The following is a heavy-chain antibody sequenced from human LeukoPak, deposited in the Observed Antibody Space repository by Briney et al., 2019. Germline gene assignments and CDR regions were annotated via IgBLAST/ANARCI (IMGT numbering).Heavy chain of an antibody. D-gene: IGHD1-26*01. CDR1: GGSISSSNW. J-gene: IGHJ4*02. CDR2: IYHSGST. CDR3: ARDQAQYSGSHPHRGPPDT. Sequence: SGTLSLTCAVSGGSISSSNWWSWVRQPPGKGLEWIGEIYHSGSTNYNPSLKSRVTISVDKSKNQFSLKLSSVTAADTAVYYCARDQAQYSGSHPHRGPPDTWGQGTLVTVSS. V-gene: IGHV4-4*02.